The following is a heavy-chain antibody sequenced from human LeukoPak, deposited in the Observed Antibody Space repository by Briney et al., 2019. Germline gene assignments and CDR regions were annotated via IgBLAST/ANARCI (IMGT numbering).Heavy chain of an antibody. CDR3: TTDGTSDGLWC. Sequence: GGSLRLSCAASGFIFNSAWMSWVRQAPGKGLEWVGRIKSKTEGEATDYAAPVKGRFSLSRDDSKNTLYLQMNSLKTEDTAVYYCTTDGTSDGLWCWGQGTLATVSS. J-gene: IGHJ4*02. CDR2: IKSKTEGEAT. CDR1: GFIFNSAW. V-gene: IGHV3-15*01. D-gene: IGHD2-21*01.